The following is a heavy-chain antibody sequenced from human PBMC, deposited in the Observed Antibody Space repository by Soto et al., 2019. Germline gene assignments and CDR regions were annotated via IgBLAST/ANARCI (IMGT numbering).Heavy chain of an antibody. V-gene: IGHV3-30-3*01. CDR2: ISYDGSNK. Sequence: GGSLRLSCAASGFTFSSYAMHWVRQAPGKGLEWVAVISYDGSNKYYADSVKGRFTISRDNSKNTLYLQMNSLRAEDTAVYYCARDQNYYGSGIYWYFDLWGRGTLVTVSS. J-gene: IGHJ2*01. CDR3: ARDQNYYGSGIYWYFDL. D-gene: IGHD3-10*01. CDR1: GFTFSSYA.